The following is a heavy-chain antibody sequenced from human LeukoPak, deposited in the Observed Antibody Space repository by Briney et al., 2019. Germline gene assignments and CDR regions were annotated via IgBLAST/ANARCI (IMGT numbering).Heavy chain of an antibody. CDR1: GFTFSSYA. CDR3: AKDGSRGDYYDSSGYHPY. V-gene: IGHV3-30*18. Sequence: GGSLRLSCAASGFTFSSYAMSWVRQAPGKGLEWVAVISYDGSNKYYADSVKGRFTISRDNSKNTLYLQMNSLRAEDTAVYYCAKDGSRGDYYDSSGYHPYWGQGTLVTVSS. D-gene: IGHD3-22*01. J-gene: IGHJ4*02. CDR2: ISYDGSNK.